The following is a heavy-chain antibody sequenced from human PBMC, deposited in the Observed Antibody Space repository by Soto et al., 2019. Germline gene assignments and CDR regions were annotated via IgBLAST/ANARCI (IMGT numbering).Heavy chain of an antibody. CDR1: GFTFSSYG. V-gene: IGHV3-33*01. J-gene: IGHJ4*02. CDR3: ARDQRYYAVDY. CDR2: IWYDGSNK. Sequence: QVQLVESGGGVVQPGRSLRLSCAASGFTFSSYGMHWVRQAPGKGLEWVAVIWYDGSNKYYADSVKGRFTISRDNSKNTLYLQMNSLRAEDTAVYYCARDQRYYAVDYWGQGTLVTVSS. D-gene: IGHD1-26*01.